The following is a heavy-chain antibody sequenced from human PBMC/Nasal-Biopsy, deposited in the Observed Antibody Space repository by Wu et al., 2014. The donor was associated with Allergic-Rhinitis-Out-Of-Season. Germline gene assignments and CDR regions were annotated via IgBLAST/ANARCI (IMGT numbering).Heavy chain of an antibody. CDR2: ITYDGSYK. CDR3: ARDNGNTVILSWFDL. V-gene: IGHV3-30*03. Sequence: LRLSCAASGFTFSSYSFHWVRQAPGKGLEWVADITYDGSYKKYADSVKGRFTISRDNSKNMLYLQMDSLRSDDTAIYYCARDNGNTVILSWFDLWGQGTLVTVSS. CDR1: GFTFSSYS. J-gene: IGHJ5*02. D-gene: IGHD1/OR15-1a*01.